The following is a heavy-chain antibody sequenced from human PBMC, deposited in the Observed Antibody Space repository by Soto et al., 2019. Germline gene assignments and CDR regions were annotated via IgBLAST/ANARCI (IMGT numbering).Heavy chain of an antibody. CDR2: ISGNSGKT. J-gene: IGHJ4*02. D-gene: IGHD2-21*02. CDR3: ALPSCVGDCYSPFDY. V-gene: IGHV3-23*01. CDR1: GVGLSTYA. Sequence: EVQLLESGGGFVQPGGSLRLSCTASGVGLSTYAISWVRQAPGKGLEWVSVISGNSGKTDYADSVKGRFSISRDKSENTVYLQMNRLRAEDTAVYDCALPSCVGDCYSPFDYWGQGTLVTVSS.